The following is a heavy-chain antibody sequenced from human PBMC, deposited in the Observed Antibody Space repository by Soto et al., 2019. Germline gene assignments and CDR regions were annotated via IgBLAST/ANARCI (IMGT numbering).Heavy chain of an antibody. D-gene: IGHD2-8*01. CDR2: MNPNSGNT. V-gene: IGHV1-8*01. CDR3: ARHRNQGRDYCPNGVCYVYYYYGMDV. J-gene: IGHJ6*02. Sequence: ASVKVSCKASGYTFTSYDINWVRQATGQGLEWMGWMNPNSGNTGYAQKFQGRVTMTRNTSISTAYMELSSLRSEDTAMYYCARHRNQGRDYCPNGVCYVYYYYGMDVWGQGTTVTVSS. CDR1: GYTFTSYD.